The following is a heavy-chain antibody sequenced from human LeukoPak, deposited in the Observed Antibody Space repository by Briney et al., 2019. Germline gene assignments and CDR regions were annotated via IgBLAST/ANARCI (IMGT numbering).Heavy chain of an antibody. D-gene: IGHD6-6*01. J-gene: IGHJ6*02. V-gene: IGHV3-13*01. CDR2: IGIAGDT. CDR1: GFTFSSYD. CDR3: ARAPPYSSASWGYYGMDV. Sequence: GGSLRLSCAASGFTFSSYDMHWVRQTTGKGLEWVPSIGIAGDTYYPGSVKGRFTISRENAKNSLYLQMNSLRAGDTAVYYCARAPPYSSASWGYYGMDVWGQGTTVTASS.